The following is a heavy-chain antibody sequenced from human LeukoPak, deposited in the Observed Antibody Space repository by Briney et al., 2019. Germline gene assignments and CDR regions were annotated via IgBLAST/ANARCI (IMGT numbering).Heavy chain of an antibody. D-gene: IGHD6-19*01. Sequence: ASVKVFCKASGYTFTSYDINWVRQATGQGPEWMGWMNPSGGQTNYAQSLQGRVTMTRNTSTSTAYMDLSSLRSEDTAVYYCTRRSVAGTFEYWGQGTLVTVSS. CDR1: GYTFTSYD. V-gene: IGHV1-8*01. J-gene: IGHJ4*02. CDR2: MNPSGGQT. CDR3: TRRSVAGTFEY.